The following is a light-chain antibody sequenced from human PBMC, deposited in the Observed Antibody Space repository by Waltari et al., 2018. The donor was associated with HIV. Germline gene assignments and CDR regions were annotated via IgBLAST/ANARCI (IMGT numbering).Light chain of an antibody. J-gene: IGLJ1*01. CDR2: DVS. V-gene: IGLV2-14*03. Sequence: QSALTQPASVSGSPRQSITLSCTGTSSDLGGSKYVSSYQLHPGKAPKLMIYDVSNRPSGLSDRFSGSKSGNTASLTISGLQAEDEADYYCSSYTSSSTPYVFGTGTKVTVL. CDR3: SSYTSSSTPYV. CDR1: SSDLGGSKY.